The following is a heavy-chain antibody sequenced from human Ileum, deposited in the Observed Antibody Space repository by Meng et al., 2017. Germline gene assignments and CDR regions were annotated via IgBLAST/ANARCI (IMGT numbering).Heavy chain of an antibody. CDR2: IYYSGST. D-gene: IGHD3-3*01. V-gene: IGHV4-30-4*01. J-gene: IGHJ5*02. Sequence: HVQLQESGPGLVKPSPTLSLPSTVSVCSISSGDYYWSRSRQPPGQGLEWIGYIYYSGSTYYNPSLKSRVTISVGTSKNQFSLKLSSVTAADTAVYYCARENTIFGVVWSSWFDPWGQGTLVTVSS. CDR3: ARENTIFGVVWSSWFDP. CDR1: VCSISSGDYY.